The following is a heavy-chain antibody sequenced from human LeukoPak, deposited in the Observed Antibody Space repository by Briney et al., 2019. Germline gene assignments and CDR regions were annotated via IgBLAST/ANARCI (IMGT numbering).Heavy chain of an antibody. Sequence: SETLSLTCTVSGGSISSYYWSWIRQPPGKGPEWIGYIYYSGSTNYNPSLKSRVTISVDTSKNQFSLKLSSVTAADTAVYYCASEAMVRGAFDYWGQGTLVTVSS. J-gene: IGHJ4*02. CDR2: IYYSGST. CDR3: ASEAMVRGAFDY. V-gene: IGHV4-59*01. D-gene: IGHD3-10*01. CDR1: GGSISSYY.